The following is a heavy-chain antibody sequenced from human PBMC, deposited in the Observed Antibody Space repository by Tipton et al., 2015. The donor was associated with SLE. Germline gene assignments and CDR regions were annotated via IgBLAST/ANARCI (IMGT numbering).Heavy chain of an antibody. CDR2: IYYSGST. J-gene: IGHJ3*02. CDR1: GGSISSYY. V-gene: IGHV4-59*01. D-gene: IGHD1-1*01. Sequence: TLSLTCIVSGGSISSYYWSWIRQPPGKGLEWIGYIYYSGSTNYNPSLKSRVTISVDTSKNQFSLKLSSVTAADTAVYYCARVRYPPDAFDIWGQGTMVTVSS. CDR3: ARVRYPPDAFDI.